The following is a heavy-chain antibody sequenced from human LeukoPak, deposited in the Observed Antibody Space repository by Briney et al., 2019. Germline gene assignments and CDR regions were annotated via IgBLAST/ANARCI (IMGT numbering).Heavy chain of an antibody. J-gene: IGHJ4*02. CDR2: ISGSGGST. Sequence: PGGSLRLSCAASGFTFSSYGMSWVRQAPGKGLEWVSAISGSGGSTYYADSVKGRFTISRDNSKNTLYLQMNSLRAEDTAVYYCAKSRHGSGSYYTVGYWGQGTLVTVSS. D-gene: IGHD3-10*01. CDR1: GFTFSSYG. V-gene: IGHV3-23*01. CDR3: AKSRHGSGSYYTVGY.